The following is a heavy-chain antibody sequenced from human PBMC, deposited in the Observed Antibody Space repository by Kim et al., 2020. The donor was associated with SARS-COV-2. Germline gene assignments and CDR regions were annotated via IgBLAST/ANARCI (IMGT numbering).Heavy chain of an antibody. D-gene: IGHD6-19*01. J-gene: IGHJ6*02. V-gene: IGHV3-23*01. CDR3: AKFSEQWLAFYYYYGMDV. CDR2: ISGGGGST. CDR1: GFTFSSYA. Sequence: GGSLRLSCAASGFTFSSYAMSWVRQAPGKGLEWVSGISGGGGSTYYADSVKGRFTISRDNSKNTMYLQMKSLRAEDTAVYYCAKFSEQWLAFYYYYGMDVWGQGTTVTVSS.